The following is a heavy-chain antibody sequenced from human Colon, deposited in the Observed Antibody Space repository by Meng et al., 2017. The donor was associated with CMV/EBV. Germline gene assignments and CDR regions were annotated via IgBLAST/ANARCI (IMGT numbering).Heavy chain of an antibody. CDR3: ARQVSSSSTYVS. V-gene: IGHV3-66*04. CDR2: LYSGGIT. J-gene: IGHJ5*02. CDR1: GFTVSNSY. D-gene: IGHD2-2*01. Sequence: LVGYGGGLVPPGESRRLSCAASGFTVSNSYMSWVRQAPGKGLEWVSALYSGGITYYADSVKGRFAISADNSKNTLYLQMDGLRAEDTAVYYCARQVSSSSTYVSWGQGTLVTVSS.